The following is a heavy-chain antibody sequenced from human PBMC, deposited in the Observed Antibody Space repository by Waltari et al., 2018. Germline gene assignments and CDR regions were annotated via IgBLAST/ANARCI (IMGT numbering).Heavy chain of an antibody. Sequence: QMKLLESGPGLVKPSETLSLTCTVSAASIRGHYWSWIRQPAGQGLEWIGRVYSTGSTNYNPSLGRRATISVDTARKQVSLKLTYVTAADTAMYFCAESDSGSWQYFFNSWGQGALVTVSS. D-gene: IGHD6-19*01. CDR2: VYSTGST. V-gene: IGHV4-4*07. J-gene: IGHJ4*02. CDR3: AESDSGSWQYFFNS. CDR1: AASIRGHY.